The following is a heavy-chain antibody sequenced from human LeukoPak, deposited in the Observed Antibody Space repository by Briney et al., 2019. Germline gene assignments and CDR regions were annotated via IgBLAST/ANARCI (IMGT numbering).Heavy chain of an antibody. D-gene: IGHD6-19*01. CDR3: AGDAGSGYFDY. V-gene: IGHV3-48*02. Sequence: GGSLRLSCAASGFTFGTYAMNWVRQAPGKGLEWVSYISSSSSTIYLPDSVKGRFTISRDNAKNSLYLQMNGLRDEDTAVYYCAGDAGSGYFDYWGQGTLVTVSS. CDR2: ISSSSSTI. J-gene: IGHJ4*02. CDR1: GFTFGTYA.